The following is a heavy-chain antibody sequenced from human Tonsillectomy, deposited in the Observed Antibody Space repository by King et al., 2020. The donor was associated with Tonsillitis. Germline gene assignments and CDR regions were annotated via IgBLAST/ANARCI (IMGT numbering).Heavy chain of an antibody. J-gene: IGHJ1*01. CDR3: ARGANSSSWSHLQH. CDR1: GFTFSSYA. Sequence: VQLVESGGGVVQPGRSLRLSCAASGFTFSSYAMHWVRQAPGKGLEWVAVISYDGSNKYYADSVKGRFTISRDNSKNTLYLQMNSLRAEDTAVYYCARGANSSSWSHLQHWGQGTLVTGSS. V-gene: IGHV3-30-3*01. D-gene: IGHD6-13*01. CDR2: ISYDGSNK.